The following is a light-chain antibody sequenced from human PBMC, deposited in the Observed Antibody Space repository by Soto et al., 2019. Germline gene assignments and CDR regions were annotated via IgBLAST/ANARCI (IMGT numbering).Light chain of an antibody. V-gene: IGLV1-47*01. CDR2: SNN. Sequence: QSVLTQPPSASGTPGQTVTISCSGSSSNIGTHYVNWYQQLPGTAPKLLIYSNNQRPSGVPDRFSGSKSGTSASLAISGLRSEDEADYYCAAWDDSLSGRVFGGGTKVTVL. CDR3: AAWDDSLSGRV. CDR1: SSNIGTHY. J-gene: IGLJ3*02.